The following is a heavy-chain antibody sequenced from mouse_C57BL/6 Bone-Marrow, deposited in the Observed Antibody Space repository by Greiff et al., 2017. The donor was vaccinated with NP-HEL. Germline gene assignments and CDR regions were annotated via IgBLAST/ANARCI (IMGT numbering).Heavy chain of an antibody. CDR2: ILPGSGST. Sequence: VKLVESGAELMKPGASVKLSCKATGYTFTGYWIEWVKQRPGHGLEWIGEILPGSGSTNYNEKFKGKATFTADTSSNTAYMQLSSLTTEDSAIYYCARGEIYYYGSSYWYFDVWGTGTTVTVSS. D-gene: IGHD1-1*01. V-gene: IGHV1-9*01. J-gene: IGHJ1*03. CDR3: ARGEIYYYGSSYWYFDV. CDR1: GYTFTGYW.